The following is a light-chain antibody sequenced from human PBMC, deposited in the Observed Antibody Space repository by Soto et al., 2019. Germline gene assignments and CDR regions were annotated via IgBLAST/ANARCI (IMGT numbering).Light chain of an antibody. CDR2: DVN. CDR3: CSYAGTYAFYV. Sequence: QSVLTQPRSVSGSPGQSVTISCTGTSSDVDGYYYVSWYQQHPGKAPKLMIYDVNKRPSGVPDRFSASKSGITASLTIPGLQAEDEADYYCCSYAGTYAFYVFGTGTKVTVL. J-gene: IGLJ1*01. CDR1: SSDVDGYYY. V-gene: IGLV2-11*01.